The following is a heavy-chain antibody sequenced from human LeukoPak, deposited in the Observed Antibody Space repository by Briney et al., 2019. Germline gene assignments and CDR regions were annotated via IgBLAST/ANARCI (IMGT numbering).Heavy chain of an antibody. CDR1: GGSIATYY. CDR2: MSYSGGT. J-gene: IGHJ5*02. Sequence: KPSETLSLTCTVSGGSIATYYWGWIRQPPGKGLEWIGYMSYSGGTIYNPSLMSRVTISVETSKNQFSLKLTSVTAADTAVYYCARHAIAAANLYNWFDPWGQGTLVTVSS. V-gene: IGHV4-59*08. CDR3: ARHAIAAANLYNWFDP. D-gene: IGHD6-13*01.